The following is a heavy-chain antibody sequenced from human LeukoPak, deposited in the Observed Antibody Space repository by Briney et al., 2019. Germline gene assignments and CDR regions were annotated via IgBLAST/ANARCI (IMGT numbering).Heavy chain of an antibody. CDR3: ARDQDSGSYYGLFDY. CDR1: GSTFSSYW. V-gene: IGHV3-30-3*01. J-gene: IGHJ4*02. CDR2: ISYDGSNK. D-gene: IGHD1-26*01. Sequence: PGGSLRLSCAASGSTFSSYWMSWVRQAPGKGLEWVAVISYDGSNKYYADSVKGRFTISRDDSKNTLFLQMNSLRAEDTAVYYCARDQDSGSYYGLFDYWGQGTLVTVSS.